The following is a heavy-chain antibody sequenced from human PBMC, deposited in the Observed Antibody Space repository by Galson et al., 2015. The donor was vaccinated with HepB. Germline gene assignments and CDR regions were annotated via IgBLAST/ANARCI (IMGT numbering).Heavy chain of an antibody. CDR3: ARGYCSGGSCYRYQNDY. CDR1: GYTFTSYG. D-gene: IGHD2-15*01. Sequence: SVKVSCKASGYTFTSYGISWVRQAPGQGLEWMGWISAYNGNTNYAQKLQGRVTMTTDTSTSTAYMELRSLRSDDTAVYYCARGYCSGGSCYRYQNDYWGQGTLVTVSS. J-gene: IGHJ4*02. CDR2: ISAYNGNT. V-gene: IGHV1-18*01.